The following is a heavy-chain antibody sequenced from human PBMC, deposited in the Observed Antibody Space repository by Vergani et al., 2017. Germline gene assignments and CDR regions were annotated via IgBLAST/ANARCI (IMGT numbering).Heavy chain of an antibody. J-gene: IGHJ4*02. CDR3: ARDLGGVVPTDY. D-gene: IGHD2-2*01. Sequence: QVQLVQSGAEVKKPGASVKVSCKASGYTFTSHDINWVRQATGQGLEWMGWINPNSGGTNYAQKFQGRVTMTRDTSISTAYMERSRLRSDDTAVYYCARDLGGVVPTDYWGQGTLVTVSS. V-gene: IGHV1-2*02. CDR1: GYTFTSHD. CDR2: INPNSGGT.